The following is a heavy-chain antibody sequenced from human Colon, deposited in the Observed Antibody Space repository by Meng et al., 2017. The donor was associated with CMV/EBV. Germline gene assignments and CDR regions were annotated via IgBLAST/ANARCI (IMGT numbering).Heavy chain of an antibody. V-gene: IGHV5-51*01. CDR1: GYIFSHYW. CDR3: ARREIGSYFT. D-gene: IGHD1-26*01. Sequence: GGSLRLSCQGSGYIFSHYWIAWVRPMPGKGLELMGLISPGDSEIRYSPSFEGQVTISVDKSISTAYLQWRSLKASDTGIYYCARREIGSYFTWGQGTPVTVSS. J-gene: IGHJ5*02. CDR2: ISPGDSEI.